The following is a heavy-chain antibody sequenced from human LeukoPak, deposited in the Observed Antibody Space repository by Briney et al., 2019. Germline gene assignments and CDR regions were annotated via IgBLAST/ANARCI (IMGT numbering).Heavy chain of an antibody. D-gene: IGHD6-19*01. V-gene: IGHV5-51*01. CDR3: ARGPVAGTLGDYYYYMDV. CDR2: IYPGDSDT. CDR1: GYSFTSYW. J-gene: IGHJ6*03. Sequence: GESLKISCKGSGYSFTSYWIGWVRQMPGKGLEWMGIIYPGDSDTRYSPSFQGQATISADKSISTAYLQWSSLKASDTAMYYCARGPVAGTLGDYYYYMDVWGKGTTVTISS.